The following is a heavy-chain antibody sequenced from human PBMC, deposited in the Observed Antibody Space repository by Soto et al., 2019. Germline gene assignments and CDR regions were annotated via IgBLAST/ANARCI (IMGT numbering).Heavy chain of an antibody. CDR1: GYTFPTYS. V-gene: IGHV1-3*01. CDR3: ARGGKYGPNSFFFIIGDGP. D-gene: IGHD2-21*02. Sequence: ASVKVSCKASGYTFPTYSMHWVRQAPGQSLEWMGWISAANGNTKYSQKFQGRVTITRDTSANTAYMELSRLRSEDTAVYYCARGGKYGPNSFFFIIGDGPRSERTGVT. J-gene: IGHJ5*02. CDR2: ISAANGNT.